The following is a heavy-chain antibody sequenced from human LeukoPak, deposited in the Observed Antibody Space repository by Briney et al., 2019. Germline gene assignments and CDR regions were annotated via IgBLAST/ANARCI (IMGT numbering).Heavy chain of an antibody. J-gene: IGHJ1*01. CDR3: ARGYCSGGSCYREYFQH. V-gene: IGHV3-7*01. Sequence: PGGALRLSCAASGFTFSSYWMSWVRQAPGKGLEGVANIKQDGSEKYYVDSVKGRFTIPRDNAKNSLYLQMNSLRAEDTAVYYCARGYCSGGSCYREYFQHWGQGTLVTVSS. CDR1: GFTFSSYW. D-gene: IGHD2-15*01. CDR2: IKQDGSEK.